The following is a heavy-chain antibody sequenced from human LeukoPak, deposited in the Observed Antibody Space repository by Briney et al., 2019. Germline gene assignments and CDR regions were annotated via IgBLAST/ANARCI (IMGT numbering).Heavy chain of an antibody. CDR2: INHSGST. CDR1: GGSFSGYY. Sequence: PSETLSLTCAVYGGSFSGYYWSWIRQPPGKGLEWIGEINHSGSTNYNPSLKSRVTISVDTSKNQFSLKLSSVTAADTAVYYCARGRYSTCSWFPFDYWGQGTLVTVSS. CDR3: ARGRYSTCSWFPFDY. V-gene: IGHV4-34*01. J-gene: IGHJ4*02. D-gene: IGHD6-13*01.